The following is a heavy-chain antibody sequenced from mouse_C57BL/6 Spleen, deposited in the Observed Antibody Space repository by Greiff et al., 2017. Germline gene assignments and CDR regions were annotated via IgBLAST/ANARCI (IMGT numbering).Heavy chain of an antibody. CDR3: ARSYDGYLYYFDY. V-gene: IGHV1-80*01. D-gene: IGHD2-3*01. CDR2: IYPGDGDT. Sequence: VKLQESGAELVKPGASVKISCKASGYAFSSYWMIWVKQRPGKGLEWIGQIYPGDGDTKYNGKFKGKATLTADKSSSTAYMQLSSLTSEDSSVYFCARSYDGYLYYFDYWGQGTTLTVSS. CDR1: GYAFSSYW. J-gene: IGHJ2*01.